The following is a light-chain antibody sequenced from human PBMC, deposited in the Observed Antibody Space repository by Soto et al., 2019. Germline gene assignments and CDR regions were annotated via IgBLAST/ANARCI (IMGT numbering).Light chain of an antibody. J-gene: IGLJ2*01. Sequence: QSVLTQPPSASGTPGQRVTISCSGSASSIGTNTVNWYRQLPGTAPQLLIYGDNQRPSGVPARFSGSKSGTSASLAISGLQSEDEAEYYCAAWDGSLNNVLFGGGTKLTVL. CDR2: GDN. CDR1: ASSIGTNT. V-gene: IGLV1-44*01. CDR3: AAWDGSLNNVL.